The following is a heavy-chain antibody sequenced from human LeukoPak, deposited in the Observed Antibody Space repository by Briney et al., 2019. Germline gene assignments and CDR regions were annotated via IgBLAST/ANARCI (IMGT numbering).Heavy chain of an antibody. CDR1: GFTFSSYA. J-gene: IGHJ6*03. CDR2: VTTSGGTT. CDR3: AKAIRVGSGSSWSSGFYFYMDV. Sequence: GGSLRLSCAASGFTFSSYAMGWVRQAPGKGLEWVSSVTTSGGTTYCADSVKGRFTISRGNSKNTLYLQMNSLRAEDTAVYYCAKAIRVGSGSSWSSGFYFYMDVWGKGTTVTVSS. V-gene: IGHV3-23*01. D-gene: IGHD1-26*01.